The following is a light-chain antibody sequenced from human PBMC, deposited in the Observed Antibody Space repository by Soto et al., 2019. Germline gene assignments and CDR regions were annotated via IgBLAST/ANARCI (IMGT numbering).Light chain of an antibody. J-gene: IGKJ2*01. Sequence: ENVLTQSPGTLSLSPGETATLSYRASQGVSSDYLAWYQQKPGQAPRLLIYGASTRATGIPDRFSGSGSGTDFTLTISRLEPEDFVVYYCQQYGSSQYTFGQGTKLEIK. CDR1: QGVSSDY. CDR2: GAS. V-gene: IGKV3-20*01. CDR3: QQYGSSQYT.